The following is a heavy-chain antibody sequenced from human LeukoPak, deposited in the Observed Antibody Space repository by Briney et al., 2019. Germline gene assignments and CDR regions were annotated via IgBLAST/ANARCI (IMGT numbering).Heavy chain of an antibody. D-gene: IGHD4-17*01. CDR2: IYHSGST. CDR3: ATYTDYVSF. J-gene: IGHJ4*02. Sequence: SETLSLTCAVYGGSFSGYYWSWIRQPPGKGLEWIGSIYHSGSTYYSPSLKSRVTMSVDTSKNHFSLKLSSVTTADTAVYYCATYTDYVSFWGQGTLVTVSS. CDR1: GGSFSGYY. V-gene: IGHV4-34*01.